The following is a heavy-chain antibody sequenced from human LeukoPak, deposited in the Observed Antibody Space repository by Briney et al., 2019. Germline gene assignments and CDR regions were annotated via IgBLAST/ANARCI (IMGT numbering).Heavy chain of an antibody. D-gene: IGHD1-26*01. CDR3: TTGVASGSYYPFDY. Sequence: GGSLRLSCAASGFTFSNAWMSWVRQAPGKGLEWVGRIKSKTDGGTTDYAAPVKGRFTISRDDSKNTLYLQMNSLKTEDTAVYYCTTGVASGSYYPFDYWGQGTLVTVSS. CDR2: IKSKTDGGTT. J-gene: IGHJ4*02. CDR1: GFTFSNAW. V-gene: IGHV3-15*01.